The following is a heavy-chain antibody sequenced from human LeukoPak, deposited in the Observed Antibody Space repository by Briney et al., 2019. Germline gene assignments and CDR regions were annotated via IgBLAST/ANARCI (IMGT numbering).Heavy chain of an antibody. Sequence: GGSLRLSCAASGFTFSSYGMHWVRQAPGKGLEWVAVISKEEWAAVISYDGSNKYYADSVKGRFTISRDDSKNTVSLQMNSLRVDDTALYYCARGPDPVLRGPRRAFDLWGQGTTVTVSS. CDR2: ISYDGSNK. J-gene: IGHJ3*01. V-gene: IGHV3-30*03. CDR3: ARGPDPVLRGPRRAFDL. CDR1: GFTFSSYG. D-gene: IGHD3-10*01.